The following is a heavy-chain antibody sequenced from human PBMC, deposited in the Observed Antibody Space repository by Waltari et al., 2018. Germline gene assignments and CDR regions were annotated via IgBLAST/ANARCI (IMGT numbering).Heavy chain of an antibody. CDR2: IYYSGST. Sequence: KPSHTQPPTGTVSGGSISSYYWSWIRQPPGKGLEWIGYIYYSGSTNYNPSLKSRVTISVDTSKNQFSLKLSSVTAADTAVYYCARSPGSTSADAFDIWGQGTMVTVSS. V-gene: IGHV4-59*01. CDR3: ARSPGSTSADAFDI. D-gene: IGHD2-2*01. CDR1: GGSISSYY. J-gene: IGHJ3*02.